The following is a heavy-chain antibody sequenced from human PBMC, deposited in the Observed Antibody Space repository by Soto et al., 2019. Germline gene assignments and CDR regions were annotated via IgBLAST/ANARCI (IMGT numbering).Heavy chain of an antibody. CDR2: ISGSSDNI. CDR3: VRDSARIVVVPRVDGDNWLDP. V-gene: IGHV3-11*06. J-gene: IGHJ5*02. Sequence: GGSLRLSCSGSGFPFSEYFMSWIRQAPGKGLEWVSFISGSSDNIKYADSVKGRFTISRDNAKNSLYLQMNSLRAEDTAVYYCVRDSARIVVVPRVDGDNWLDPWGQGTLVTVSS. CDR1: GFPFSEYF. D-gene: IGHD2-2*01.